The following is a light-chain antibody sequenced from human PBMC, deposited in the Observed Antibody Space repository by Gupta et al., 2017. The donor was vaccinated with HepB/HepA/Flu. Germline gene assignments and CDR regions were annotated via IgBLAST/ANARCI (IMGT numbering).Light chain of an antibody. V-gene: IGLV7-46*01. Sequence: QAEVTQEPSLTVSPGRTVTLTCGSSTGTVTSSHYPYWFQQKPGQAPTTLIYDTNNKHSWIPARFSGSLCGGKATLTLSGAQPEDEADYYCLLQCGEVRVFGGGTKLTVL. CDR3: LLQCGEVRV. CDR1: TGTVTSSHY. J-gene: IGLJ3*02. CDR2: DTN.